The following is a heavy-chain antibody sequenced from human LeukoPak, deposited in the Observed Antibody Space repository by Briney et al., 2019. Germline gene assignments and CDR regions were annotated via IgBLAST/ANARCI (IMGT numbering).Heavy chain of an antibody. CDR1: GFTFSSYS. CDR2: ISSSSSYI. V-gene: IGHV3-21*01. Sequence: GGSLRLSCAASGFTFSSYSMNWVRQAPGKGLEWVSSISSSSSYIYYADSVKGRFTISRDNAKNSLYLQMNSLRAEDTAVYYCARDRGIAASNWFDPWGREPWSPSPQ. CDR3: ARDRGIAASNWFDP. D-gene: IGHD6-13*01. J-gene: IGHJ5*02.